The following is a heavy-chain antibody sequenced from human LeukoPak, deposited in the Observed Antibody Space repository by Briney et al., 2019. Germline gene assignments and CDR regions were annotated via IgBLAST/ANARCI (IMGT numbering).Heavy chain of an antibody. CDR1: GYTFTGYY. J-gene: IGHJ4*02. CDR3: ARSRSRDCSSTSCYSYGLDY. Sequence: ASVKVSCKASGYTFTGYYKHWVRQAPGQGFEWMGWIDPNSGGTNYAQKFQGRVTMTRDTSISTAYMELSRLRSDDTAVYYCARSRSRDCSSTSCYSYGLDYWGQGTLVTVSS. CDR2: IDPNSGGT. D-gene: IGHD2-2*01. V-gene: IGHV1-2*02.